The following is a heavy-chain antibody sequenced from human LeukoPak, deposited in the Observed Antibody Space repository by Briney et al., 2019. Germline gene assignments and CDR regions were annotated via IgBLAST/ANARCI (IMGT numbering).Heavy chain of an antibody. Sequence: PGGSLRLSCAASGFSFTNAWMSWVRQAPGKGLEWVGRIKSIGDGGTTEYTAPVQGGFTISRDDSRNTLYLQMNSLKTEDTAVYYCTTGRDRWQLLFDIWGQGTMVAVSS. J-gene: IGHJ3*02. CDR3: TTGRDRWQLLFDI. D-gene: IGHD4-23*01. V-gene: IGHV3-15*05. CDR1: GFSFTNAW. CDR2: IKSIGDGGTT.